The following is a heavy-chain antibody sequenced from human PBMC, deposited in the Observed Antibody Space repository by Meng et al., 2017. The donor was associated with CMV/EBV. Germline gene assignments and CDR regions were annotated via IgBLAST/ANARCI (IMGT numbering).Heavy chain of an antibody. CDR1: GGSFSGYY. D-gene: IGHD2-2*01. J-gene: IGHJ6*02. Sequence: SQTLSLTCAVYGGSFSGYYLSWIRQPPGKGLEWIGEINHSGSTNYNPSLKSRVTISVDTSKNQFSLKLSSVTAADTAVYYCARLKLGYCSSTSCYAPYYYYGMDVWGQGTTVTVSS. CDR2: INHSGST. CDR3: ARLKLGYCSSTSCYAPYYYYGMDV. V-gene: IGHV4-34*01.